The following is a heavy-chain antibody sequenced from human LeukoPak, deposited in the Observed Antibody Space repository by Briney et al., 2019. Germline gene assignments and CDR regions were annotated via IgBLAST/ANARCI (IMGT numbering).Heavy chain of an antibody. V-gene: IGHV4-34*01. CDR3: ARDRPGSYWYFDL. J-gene: IGHJ2*01. CDR2: INHSGST. CDR1: GGSLSGYY. Sequence: SETLSLTCAVYGGSLSGYYWSWIRQPPGKGLEWIGEINHSGSTNYNPSLKSRVTISVDTSKNQFSLKLNSVIAADTAVYYCARDRPGSYWYFDLWGRGTLVTVSS. D-gene: IGHD3-10*01.